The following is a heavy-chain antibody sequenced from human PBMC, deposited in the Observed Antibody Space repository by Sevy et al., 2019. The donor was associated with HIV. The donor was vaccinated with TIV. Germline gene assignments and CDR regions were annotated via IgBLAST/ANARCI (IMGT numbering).Heavy chain of an antibody. J-gene: IGHJ4*02. V-gene: IGHV3-23*01. CDR1: GFTFNNYA. CDR3: ARHTGELNYFEL. CDR2: IRGRNNVT. D-gene: IGHD3-9*01. Sequence: GGSLRLSCTASGFTFNNYAMTWVRQAPGKGLEWVSSIRGRNNVTIYAESVRGRFTLSRDISKNTLYLQMNSLRVEDTAVYYCARHTGELNYFELWGQGTLVTVSS.